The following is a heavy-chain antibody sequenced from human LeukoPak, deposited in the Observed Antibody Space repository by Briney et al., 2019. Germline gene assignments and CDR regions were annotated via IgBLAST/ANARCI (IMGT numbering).Heavy chain of an antibody. D-gene: IGHD5-12*01. Sequence: ASVKVSCKASGYTFTGYYMHWVRQAPGQGLEWMGWINPNSGGTNYAQKFQGWVTMTRDTSISTAYMELSSLRSEDTAVYYCAREVGYSGYDSSSYYFDYWGQGTLVTVSS. V-gene: IGHV1-2*04. CDR2: INPNSGGT. CDR1: GYTFTGYY. J-gene: IGHJ4*02. CDR3: AREVGYSGYDSSSYYFDY.